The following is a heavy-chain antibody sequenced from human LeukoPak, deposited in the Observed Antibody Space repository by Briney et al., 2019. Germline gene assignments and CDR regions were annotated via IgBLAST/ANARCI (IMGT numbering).Heavy chain of an antibody. J-gene: IGHJ4*02. D-gene: IGHD2-21*01. CDR3: ATYCGGDCAPGGY. CDR1: GYTFTDYY. V-gene: IGHV1-2*02. Sequence: GASVKVSCKAFGYTFTDYYVHWVRQAPGQGLEWMGWINPKSGDTKYVQKLQGRLTMTRDTSLRTAYMELTRLRSDDTAVFYCATYCGGDCAPGGYWGQGTLVTVSS. CDR2: INPKSGDT.